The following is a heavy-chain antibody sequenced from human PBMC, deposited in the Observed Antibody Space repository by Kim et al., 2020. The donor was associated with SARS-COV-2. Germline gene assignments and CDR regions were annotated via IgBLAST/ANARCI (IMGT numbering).Heavy chain of an antibody. CDR2: IYYSGST. CDR1: GGSISSYY. Sequence: SETLSLTCTVSGGSISSYYWSWIRQPPGKGLEWIGYIYYSGSTTYNPSLKSRVTISVDTSKNQFSLKLSSVTAADTDGYYCARENRGAWCGEFLSLGSRVDRHYYYGMDVWGQGTTVTVSS. CDR3: ARENRGAWCGEFLSLGSRVDRHYYYGMDV. V-gene: IGHV4-59*01. J-gene: IGHJ6*02. D-gene: IGHD3-10*01.